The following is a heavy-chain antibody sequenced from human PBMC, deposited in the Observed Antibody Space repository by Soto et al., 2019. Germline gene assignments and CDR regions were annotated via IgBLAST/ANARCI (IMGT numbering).Heavy chain of an antibody. CDR1: GGSSSGYY. CDR3: ASDYGGNSYGMDV. J-gene: IGHJ6*02. CDR2: INHSGST. Sequence: SETLSLTCAVYGGSSSGYYWSWIRQPPGKGLEWIGEINHSGSTHYNPSLKSRVTISVDTSKNQFSLKLSSVTAADTAVYYCASDYGGNSYGMDVWGQGTTVTVSS. V-gene: IGHV4-34*01. D-gene: IGHD4-17*01.